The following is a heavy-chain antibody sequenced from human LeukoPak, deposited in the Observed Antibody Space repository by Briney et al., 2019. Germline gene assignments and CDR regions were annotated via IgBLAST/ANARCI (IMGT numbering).Heavy chain of an antibody. D-gene: IGHD6-25*01. CDR1: GFTFSSYN. J-gene: IGHJ4*02. Sequence: GGSLRLSCAASGFTFSSYNMNWVRQAPGKGLEWVSSIPSSGSDIYYADSVKGRFIISRDNPKNVLYLQMNSLRAEDTAVYYCARVASGTLDYWGQGTLVTVSS. CDR3: ARVASGTLDY. V-gene: IGHV3-21*04. CDR2: IPSSGSDI.